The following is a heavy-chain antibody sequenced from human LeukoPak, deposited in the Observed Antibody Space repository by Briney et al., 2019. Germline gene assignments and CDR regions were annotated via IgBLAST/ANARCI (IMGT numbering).Heavy chain of an antibody. D-gene: IGHD3-16*01. CDR1: GFTFSSYW. V-gene: IGHV3-74*01. Sequence: GGSLRLSCAASGFTFSSYWMNWVRQAPGKGLVWVSRIASDGSSTTYADSVKGRFSISRDNAKNTLYLQMNSLRVEDTAVYYCARDHPFGYFDYWGQGTLVTVSS. CDR3: ARDHPFGYFDY. J-gene: IGHJ4*02. CDR2: IASDGSST.